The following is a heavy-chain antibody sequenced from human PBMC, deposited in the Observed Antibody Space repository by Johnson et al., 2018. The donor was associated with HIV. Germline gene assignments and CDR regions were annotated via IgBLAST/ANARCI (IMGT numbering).Heavy chain of an antibody. J-gene: IGHJ3*02. V-gene: IGHV3-30*02. Sequence: QVQLVESGGGVVQPGGSLGVSCVASGFTFSSYGMHWVRQAPGKGLEWVAFIRYDGSNKNYADSVKGRFTISRDNSKNQLYLQMNSLRAEDTAVYYCAKESAFDIWGQGTMVTVSS. CDR1: GFTFSSYG. CDR2: IRYDGSNK. CDR3: AKESAFDI.